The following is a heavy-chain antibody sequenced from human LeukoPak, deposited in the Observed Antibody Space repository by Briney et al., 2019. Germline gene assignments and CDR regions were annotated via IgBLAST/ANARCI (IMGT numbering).Heavy chain of an antibody. D-gene: IGHD3-22*01. CDR1: GYTFTGYY. CDR3: ARGDGYDSSGYYFN. J-gene: IGHJ4*02. V-gene: IGHV1-8*02. CDR2: MNPNSGNT. Sequence: GASVKVSCKASGYTFTGYYMHWVRQAPGQGLEWMGWMNPNSGNTGYAQKFQGRVTMTRNTSISTAYMELSSLRSEDTAVYYCARGDGYDSSGYYFNWGQGTLVTVSS.